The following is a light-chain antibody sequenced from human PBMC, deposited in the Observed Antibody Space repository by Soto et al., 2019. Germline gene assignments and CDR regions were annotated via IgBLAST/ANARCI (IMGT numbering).Light chain of an antibody. CDR3: NSYTSASFYV. CDR2: EVT. J-gene: IGLJ1*01. CDR1: TSDIAGYNY. Sequence: QSVLAQPASVSGSPGQSITISCTGTTSDIAGYNYVSWYQQHPGKAPKLLIYEVTSRASGVSHRFSGSKSGNTASLTISGLQAEDEAQYYCNSYTSASFYVFGNGTKVT. V-gene: IGLV2-14*01.